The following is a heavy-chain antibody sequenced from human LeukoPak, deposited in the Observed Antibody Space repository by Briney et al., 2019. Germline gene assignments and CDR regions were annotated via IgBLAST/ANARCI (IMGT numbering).Heavy chain of an antibody. D-gene: IGHD3-16*01. J-gene: IGHJ4*02. CDR2: ILSDGSST. Sequence: GGSLRLSCAASGFTFSSSWMHWVRQTPGKGLVWVSRILSDGSSTYYADSVKGRFSISRENPKNTLYLQMTSLRAGDTAMYYCARQRDYGFDQWGQGTLVTVSS. CDR3: ARQRDYGFDQ. CDR1: GFTFSSSW. V-gene: IGHV3-74*01.